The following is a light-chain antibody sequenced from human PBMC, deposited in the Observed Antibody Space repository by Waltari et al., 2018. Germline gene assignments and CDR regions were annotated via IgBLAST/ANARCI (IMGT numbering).Light chain of an antibody. CDR3: QQYGDSPLYT. Sequence: EYVLTLSPGPLSLSPGERATLPCSANQMTASIYVAWYQQKPGQAPRLLIYGSSNRATGIPDRFSGSGSGKDFTLTSSRLEPEDFAVYYCQQYGDSPLYTFGRGTKLEIK. V-gene: IGKV3-20*01. J-gene: IGKJ2*01. CDR2: GSS. CDR1: QMTASIY.